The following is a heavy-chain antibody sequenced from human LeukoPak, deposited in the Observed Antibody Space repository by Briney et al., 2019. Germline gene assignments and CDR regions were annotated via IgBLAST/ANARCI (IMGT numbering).Heavy chain of an antibody. Sequence: SETLSLTCTVSGGSISSGSYYWSWFRQPAGKGLEWIGRIYTSGSTNYNPSLKSRVTISVDTSKNQFSLKLSSVTAADTAVYYCAREVRERYCSSTSCYYYFDYWGQGTLVTVSS. V-gene: IGHV4-61*02. D-gene: IGHD2-2*01. CDR1: GGSISSGSYY. CDR2: IYTSGST. J-gene: IGHJ4*02. CDR3: AREVRERYCSSTSCYYYFDY.